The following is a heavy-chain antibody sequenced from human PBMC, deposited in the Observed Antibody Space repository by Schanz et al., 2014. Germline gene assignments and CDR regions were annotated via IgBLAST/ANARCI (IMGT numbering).Heavy chain of an antibody. CDR2: FDVEDGET. V-gene: IGHV1-24*01. J-gene: IGHJ3*01. CDR1: GYTVSALA. D-gene: IGHD3-10*01. Sequence: QVQLLQSGSEVKKPGASVKVSCEISGYTVSALAMHWVRQAPGKGLEWLGGFDVEDGETIYAQKFQGRVTMTEDTSTETAYMELSGLRSGDTAVYYCATNSPFMMVRGSNAFDAWGQGTMVTVSS. CDR3: ATNSPFMMVRGSNAFDA.